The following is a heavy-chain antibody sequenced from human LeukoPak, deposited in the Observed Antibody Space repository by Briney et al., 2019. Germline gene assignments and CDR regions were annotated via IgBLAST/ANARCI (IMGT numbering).Heavy chain of an antibody. J-gene: IGHJ6*02. V-gene: IGHV1-24*01. CDR3: ATDIVATSDPGVYYYYGMDV. CDR1: GYTLTELS. CDR2: FDPEDDET. D-gene: IGHD5-12*01. Sequence: ASVKVSCKVSGYTLTELSMHWARQAPGKGLEWMGSFDPEDDETIYAQKLQGRVTMTEDTSTDTAYMELSSLRSEDTAVYYCATDIVATSDPGVYYYYGMDVWGQGTTVTVSS.